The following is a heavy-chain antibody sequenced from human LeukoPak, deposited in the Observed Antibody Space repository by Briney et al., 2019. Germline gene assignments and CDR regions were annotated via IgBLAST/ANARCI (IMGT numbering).Heavy chain of an antibody. Sequence: GGSLRLFCAGSGITLGTYWMSWIRQAPGKGLEWVGNIKQDGSEKYFVDSLRGRFTISRDNAKNSVFLQMISLRGEDTAVYYCARDQGAFDMWGQGTMVTVSS. CDR2: IKQDGSEK. V-gene: IGHV3-7*05. J-gene: IGHJ3*02. CDR1: GITLGTYW. CDR3: ARDQGAFDM.